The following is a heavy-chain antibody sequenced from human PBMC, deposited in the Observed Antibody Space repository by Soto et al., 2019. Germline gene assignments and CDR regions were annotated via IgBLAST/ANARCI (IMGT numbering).Heavy chain of an antibody. J-gene: IGHJ3*02. V-gene: IGHV1-46*04. Sequence: ASVKVSCKAIGYSFTSHYMHWVRQAPGQGLEWMGTIYPGGTNIAYADSVKGRFTVSRDNSKNSLYLQMNSLTTEDTALYSCAKFGWGGSYSESHASDIWGQGTMVTVSS. CDR3: AKFGWGGSYSESHASDI. CDR2: IYPGGTNI. CDR1: GYSFTSHY. D-gene: IGHD1-26*01.